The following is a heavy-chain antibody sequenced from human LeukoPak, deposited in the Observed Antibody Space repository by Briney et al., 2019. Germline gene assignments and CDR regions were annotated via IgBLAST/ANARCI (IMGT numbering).Heavy chain of an antibody. V-gene: IGHV4-31*03. CDR3: ARVGTVTKVFDY. CDR1: GGSISSGGYY. D-gene: IGHD4-17*01. J-gene: IGHJ4*02. CDR2: IYYSGST. Sequence: KPSQTLSLTCTVSGGSISSGGYYWSWIRQHPGKGLEWIGYIYYSGSTYYNPSLKSRVTISVYTSKNQFSLKLSSVTAADTAVYYCARVGTVTKVFDYWGQGTLVTVSS.